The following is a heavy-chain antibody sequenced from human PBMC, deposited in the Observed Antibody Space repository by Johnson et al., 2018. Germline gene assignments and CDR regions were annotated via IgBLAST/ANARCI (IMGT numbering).Heavy chain of an antibody. V-gene: IGHV3-23*04. D-gene: IGHD1-7*01. J-gene: IGHJ3*02. CDR3: AKEAVNWNLPRGGLDI. CDR2: ISESGGST. Sequence: VQLVQSGGGVVQPGGSLRLSCAASGFTFSSYAMSWVRQAPGKGLEWVSGISESGGSTYYADSVKGRFTISSDNSKNTLYLQMNSLRADDTAVYHCAKEAVNWNLPRGGLDIWGQGTMVTVSS. CDR1: GFTFSSYA.